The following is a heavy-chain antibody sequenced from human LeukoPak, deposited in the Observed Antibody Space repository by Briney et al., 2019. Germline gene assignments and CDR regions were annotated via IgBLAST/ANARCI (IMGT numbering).Heavy chain of an antibody. V-gene: IGHV4-38-2*01. J-gene: IGHJ6*03. CDR3: ARQHDSYHYYYVDV. CDR2: LYHSDSI. Sequence: SETLSLTCAVSGYSISSGYYWIWIRQPPGKGLEWIGSLYHSDSIYYNPSLESRVTMSVDTSKDQFSLKLSFVTAADTAVYYCARQHDSYHYYYVDVWGKGTTVTVSS. CDR1: GYSISSGYY. D-gene: IGHD6-13*01.